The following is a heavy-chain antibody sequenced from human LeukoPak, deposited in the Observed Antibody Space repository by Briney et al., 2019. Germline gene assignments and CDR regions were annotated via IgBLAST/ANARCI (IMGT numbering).Heavy chain of an antibody. Sequence: EASVKVSCKAFGYAFTSNYMHWVRQAPGQGPEWMGVISPSGGSTTYAQKFQGRVTLTRDMSTSTDYLELSSLRSEDTAVYYCARDNSVRDEAWWFNPWGQGTLVTVSS. CDR3: ARDNSVRDEAWWFNP. J-gene: IGHJ5*02. CDR2: ISPSGGST. D-gene: IGHD5-24*01. CDR1: GYAFTSNY. V-gene: IGHV1-46*01.